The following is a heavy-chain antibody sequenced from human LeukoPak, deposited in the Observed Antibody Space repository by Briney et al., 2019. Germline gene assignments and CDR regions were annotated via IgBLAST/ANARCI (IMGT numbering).Heavy chain of an antibody. CDR1: GFTFSSYE. D-gene: IGHD2-15*01. J-gene: IGHJ6*02. CDR3: ARVSSGNYYYGMDV. Sequence: GGSLRLSCAASGFTFSSYEMNRVRQAPGKGLEWVSYISSSGTTIYYADSVKGRFTISRDNAKNSLYLQMNSLRAENTAVYYCARVSSGNYYYGMDVWGQGTTVSVSS. CDR2: ISSSGTTI. V-gene: IGHV3-48*03.